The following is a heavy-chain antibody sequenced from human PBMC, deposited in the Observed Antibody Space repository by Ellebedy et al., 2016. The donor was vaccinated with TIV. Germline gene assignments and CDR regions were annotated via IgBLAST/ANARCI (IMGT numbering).Heavy chain of an antibody. CDR2: ISYDGSIK. J-gene: IGHJ4*02. D-gene: IGHD3-9*01. V-gene: IGHV3-30*10. CDR1: GFTFSDSP. CDR3: ASGSTDILTGYSLDF. Sequence: GGSLRLSCAASGFTFSDSPMHWVRQAPGKGLEWVALISYDGSIKYYIDAVKGRFTISRDNSKNTVDLEMNSLKPEDTAVYYCASGSTDILTGYSLDFWGQGTLVTVSS.